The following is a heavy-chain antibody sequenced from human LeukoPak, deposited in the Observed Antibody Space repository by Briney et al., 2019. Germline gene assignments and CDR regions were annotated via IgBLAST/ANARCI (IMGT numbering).Heavy chain of an antibody. Sequence: GRSLRLSCAASGFTFSSYGMHWVRQALGKGLEWVAVISYDGSNKYYADSVKGRFTISRDNSKNTLYLQMNSLRAEDTAVYYCARALFMDPWGQGTLVTVSS. J-gene: IGHJ5*02. D-gene: IGHD3-16*01. CDR1: GFTFSSYG. CDR2: ISYDGSNK. V-gene: IGHV3-30*03. CDR3: ARALFMDP.